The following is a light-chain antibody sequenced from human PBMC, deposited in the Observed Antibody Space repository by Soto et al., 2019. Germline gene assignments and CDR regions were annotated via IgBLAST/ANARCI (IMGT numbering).Light chain of an antibody. CDR1: QTVDNF. V-gene: IGKV3-11*01. Sequence: IMVSQTPANLAVAPGEGTTPSCRASQTVDNFLAWYQLKPGRAPRLLIYDATKRASGIPVRFTGSGSGTDFILTISNIEAEDVAIYYCQKRKKWPPITSGQRARLEIK. CDR2: DAT. CDR3: QKRKKWPPIT. J-gene: IGKJ5*01.